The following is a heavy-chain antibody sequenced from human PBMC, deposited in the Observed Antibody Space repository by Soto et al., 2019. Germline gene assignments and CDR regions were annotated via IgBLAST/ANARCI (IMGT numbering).Heavy chain of an antibody. J-gene: IGHJ4*02. V-gene: IGHV3-48*02. CDR1: GFTFSSYS. CDR3: ARDQKSYDSSGYPGWSFDY. Sequence: GGSLRLSCAASGFTFSSYSMNWVRQAPGKGLEWVSYISSSSSTIYYADSVKGRFTISRDNAKNSLYLQMNSLRDEDTAVYYCARDQKSYDSSGYPGWSFDYWGQGTLVTVSS. CDR2: ISSSSSTI. D-gene: IGHD3-22*01.